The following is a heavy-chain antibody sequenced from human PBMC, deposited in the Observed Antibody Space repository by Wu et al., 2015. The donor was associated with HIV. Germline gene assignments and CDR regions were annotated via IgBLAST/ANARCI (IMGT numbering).Heavy chain of an antibody. CDR2: INHSGST. D-gene: IGHD2-2*01. Sequence: QVQLQQWGAGLLKPSETLSLTCAVYGGSFSGYYWSWIRQPPGKGLEWIGEINHSGSTNYNPSLKSRVTISVDTSKNQFSLKLSSVTAADTAVYYCARGRVVPAAPQQYNWFDPWGQGTPGHRLL. V-gene: IGHV4-34*01. CDR3: ARGRVVPAAPQQYNWFDP. CDR1: GGSFSGYY. J-gene: IGHJ5*02.